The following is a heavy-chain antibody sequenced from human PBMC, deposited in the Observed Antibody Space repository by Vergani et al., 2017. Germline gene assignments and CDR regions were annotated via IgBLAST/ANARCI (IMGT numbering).Heavy chain of an antibody. J-gene: IGHJ6*02. CDR2: IDWDDDK. V-gene: IGHV2-70*04. CDR3: ARIPDYNYGMDV. CDR1: GFSLSTSGMR. Sequence: QVTLKESGPALVKPTQTLTLTCTFSGFSLSTSGMRVSWIRQPPGKALEWLARIDWDDDKFYSTSLKTRLTISKDTSKNQVVLTMTNMDPVDTATYYCARIPDYNYGMDVWGQGTTVTVSS.